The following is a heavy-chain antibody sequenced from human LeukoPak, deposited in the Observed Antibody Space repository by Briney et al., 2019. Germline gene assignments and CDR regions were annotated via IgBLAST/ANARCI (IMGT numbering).Heavy chain of an antibody. J-gene: IGHJ6*02. Sequence: ASVKVSCKASGSTFTSYDINWVRQATGQGLEWMGWMNPNSGNTGYAQKFQGRVTMTRNTSISTAYMELSSLRSEDTAVYYCARADSSSWTSYYYYGMDVWGQGTTVTVSS. CDR3: ARADSSSWTSYYYYGMDV. CDR2: MNPNSGNT. CDR1: GSTFTSYD. V-gene: IGHV1-8*01. D-gene: IGHD6-13*01.